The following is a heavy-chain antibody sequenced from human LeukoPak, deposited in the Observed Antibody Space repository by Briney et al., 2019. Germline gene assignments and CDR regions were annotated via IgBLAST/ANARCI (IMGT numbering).Heavy chain of an antibody. CDR3: ARDPYSGSYGPYYYYYMDV. Sequence: GGSLRLSCAASGFTFSSYEMNWVRQAPGKGLEWVSYISSSGSTIYYADSVKGRFTISRDNAKNSLYLQMNSLRAEDAALYFCARDPYSGSYGPYYYYYMDVWGKGTTVTISS. V-gene: IGHV3-48*03. CDR1: GFTFSSYE. D-gene: IGHD1-26*01. CDR2: ISSSGSTI. J-gene: IGHJ6*03.